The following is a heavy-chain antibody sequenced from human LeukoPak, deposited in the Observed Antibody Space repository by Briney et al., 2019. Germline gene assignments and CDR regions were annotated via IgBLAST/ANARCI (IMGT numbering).Heavy chain of an antibody. J-gene: IGHJ5*02. CDR2: INPNSGGT. V-gene: IGHV1-2*06. CDR3: AREGAGYCTNGICFSKNWFDP. Sequence: ASVEVSCKASGYTFIGYYMHWVRQAPGQGLEWMGRINPNSGGTDYAQRFQGRVTMTRDTSISTAYMELSRLRSDDTAVYYCAREGAGYCTNGICFSKNWFDPWGQGTLVTVSS. CDR1: GYTFIGYY. D-gene: IGHD2-8*01.